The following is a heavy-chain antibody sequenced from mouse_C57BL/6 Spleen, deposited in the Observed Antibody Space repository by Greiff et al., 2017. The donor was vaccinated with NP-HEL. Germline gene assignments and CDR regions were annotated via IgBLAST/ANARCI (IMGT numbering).Heavy chain of an antibody. D-gene: IGHD2-3*01. CDR2: IWGDGST. V-gene: IGHV2-3*01. CDR3: AKPLYDGYYPYWYFDV. CDR1: GFSLTSYG. J-gene: IGHJ1*03. Sequence: QVQLKESGPGLVAPSQSLSITCTVSGFSLTSYGVSWVRQPPGKGLEWLGVIWGDGSTNYHSALISRLSISKDNSKSQVFLKLNSLQTDDTATYYCAKPLYDGYYPYWYFDVWGTGTTVTVSS.